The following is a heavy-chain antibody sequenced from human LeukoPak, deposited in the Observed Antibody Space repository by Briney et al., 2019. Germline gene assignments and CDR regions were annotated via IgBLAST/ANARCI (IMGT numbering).Heavy chain of an antibody. D-gene: IGHD5-12*01. CDR2: IYYSGST. CDR1: GGSISSYY. V-gene: IGHV4-59*01. Sequence: SETRSLTCTVSGGSISSYYWSWIRQPPGKGLEWIGYIYYSGSTNYNPSLKSRVTISVDTSKNQFSLKLSSVTAADTAVYYCARSSVATIGIDYWGQGTLVTVSS. J-gene: IGHJ4*02. CDR3: ARSSVATIGIDY.